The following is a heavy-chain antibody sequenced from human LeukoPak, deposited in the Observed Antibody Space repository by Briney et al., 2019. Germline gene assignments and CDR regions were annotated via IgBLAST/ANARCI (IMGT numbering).Heavy chain of an antibody. CDR3: ARPSGGTPFKRFDY. D-gene: IGHD1-1*01. CDR1: GGSFNDYN. CDR2: IGHNGTT. V-gene: IGHV4-34*01. Sequence: EPSETLSLTCAVYGGSFNDYNWTWIRQPPGKGLEWIGEIGHNGTTNYNPSLKGRVTISVDTSKNQLSLSLTSVTAADTAVYYCARPSGGTPFKRFDYWGQGTLVTVSS. J-gene: IGHJ4*02.